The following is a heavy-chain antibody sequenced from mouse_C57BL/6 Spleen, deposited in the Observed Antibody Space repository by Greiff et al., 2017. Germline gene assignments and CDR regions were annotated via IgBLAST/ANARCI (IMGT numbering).Heavy chain of an antibody. D-gene: IGHD1-1*01. V-gene: IGHV3-8*01. J-gene: IGHJ1*03. CDR2: ISYSGST. CDR1: GYSITSDY. Sequence: DVKLQESGPGLAKPSQTLSLTCSVTGYSITSDYWNWIRKFPGNKLEYMGYISYSGSTYYNPSLKSRISITRDTSKNQYYLQLNSVTTEDTATYYCARSPLLLRYLYWYFDGWGTGTTVTVSS. CDR3: ARSPLLLRYLYWYFDG.